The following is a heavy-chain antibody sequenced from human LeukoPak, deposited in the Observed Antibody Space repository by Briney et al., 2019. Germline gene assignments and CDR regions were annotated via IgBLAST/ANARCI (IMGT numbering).Heavy chain of an antibody. V-gene: IGHV3-13*01. D-gene: IGHD3-3*01. CDR1: GFTFSSYD. CDR3: ARVDFWSAPGAFDI. CDR2: IGTAGDT. Sequence: GGSLRLSCAASGFTFSSYDMHWVRQATGEGLEWVSAIGTAGDTYYPGSVKGRFTISRENAKNSLYLQMNSLRAGDTAVYYCARVDFWSAPGAFDIWGQGTMVTVSS. J-gene: IGHJ3*02.